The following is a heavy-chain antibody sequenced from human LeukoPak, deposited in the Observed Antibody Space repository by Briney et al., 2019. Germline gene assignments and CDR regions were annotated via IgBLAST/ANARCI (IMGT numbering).Heavy chain of an antibody. CDR2: ISWNSGSI. V-gene: IGHV3-9*01. Sequence: QPGRSLRLSCAASGFTFDDYAMHWVRQAPGKGLEWVSGISWNSGSIGYADSVKGRFTISRDNANNTLYLQMNSLRAEDTAVYYCATSRTFDYWGQGTLVTVSS. CDR3: ATSRTFDY. J-gene: IGHJ4*02. D-gene: IGHD2-2*01. CDR1: GFTFDDYA.